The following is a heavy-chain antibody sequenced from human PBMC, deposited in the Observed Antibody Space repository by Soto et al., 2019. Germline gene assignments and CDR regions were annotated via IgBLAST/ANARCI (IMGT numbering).Heavy chain of an antibody. CDR3: ARWGTTGGLDV. CDR1: GFTFRSYV. D-gene: IGHD3-16*01. Sequence: ESVGGVVQPGTSLRLSCVGSGFTFRSYVIHWVRQAPGTGLEWVALTSYDGSNNFYGDSVKGRFTISRDNSRNTVELQMDSLRLEDTALYYCARWGTTGGLDVWGQGTLVSVSS. V-gene: IGHV3-33*05. CDR2: TSYDGSNN. J-gene: IGHJ4*02.